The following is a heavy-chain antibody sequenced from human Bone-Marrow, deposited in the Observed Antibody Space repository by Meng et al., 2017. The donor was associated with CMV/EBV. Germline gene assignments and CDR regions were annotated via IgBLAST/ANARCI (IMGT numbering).Heavy chain of an antibody. Sequence: ASVKVSCKASGYTFTSYGISWVRQAPGQGLEWMGWISAYNGNTNYAQKLQGRVTMTTDTSTSTAYMELMSLRSDDTAVYYCARYGGNPYGYYYGIDVWGQGTTVTVSS. D-gene: IGHD4/OR15-4a*01. CDR1: GYTFTSYG. V-gene: IGHV1-18*01. CDR3: ARYGGNPYGYYYGIDV. J-gene: IGHJ6*02. CDR2: ISAYNGNT.